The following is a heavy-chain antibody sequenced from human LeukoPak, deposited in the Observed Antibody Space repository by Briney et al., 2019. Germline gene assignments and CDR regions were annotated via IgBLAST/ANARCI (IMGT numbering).Heavy chain of an antibody. CDR1: GYTFTSYG. CDR3: ARELLDSSGYDY. Sequence: ASVKVSCKASGYTFTSYGISWVRQAPGQGLEWMGWISAYNGNTNYAQKLQGRVTMTTDTSTSTAHMELRSLRSDDTAVYYCARELLDSSGYDYWGQGTLVTVSS. D-gene: IGHD3-22*01. V-gene: IGHV1-18*01. CDR2: ISAYNGNT. J-gene: IGHJ4*02.